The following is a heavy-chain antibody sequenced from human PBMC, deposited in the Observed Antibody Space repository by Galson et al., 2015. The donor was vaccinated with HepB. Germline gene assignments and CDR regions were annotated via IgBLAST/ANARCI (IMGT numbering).Heavy chain of an antibody. CDR1: GDSVSSNSAA. D-gene: IGHD5-24*01. V-gene: IGHV6-1*01. J-gene: IGHJ4*02. CDR3: ARNYLIDY. CDR2: TYYRSKWYS. Sequence: CAISGDSVSSNSAAWNWIRQSPSRGLEWLGRTYYRSKWYSEYALSVKSRITISADTSKNQFSLQLHAVTPEDTAVYYCARNYLIDYLGQGTLVTAS.